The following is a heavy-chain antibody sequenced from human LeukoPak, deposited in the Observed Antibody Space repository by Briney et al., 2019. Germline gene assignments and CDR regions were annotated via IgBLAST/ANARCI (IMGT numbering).Heavy chain of an antibody. CDR3: ARQGGDSSSWYSNFDY. D-gene: IGHD6-13*01. V-gene: IGHV4-59*01. J-gene: IGHJ4*02. Sequence: PSETLSLTCTVSGGSISSYYWSWIRQPPGKGLEWIGYIYYSGSTNYNPSLKSRVTISVDTSKNQSSLKLSSVTAADTAVYYCARQGGDSSSWYSNFDYWGQGTLVTVSS. CDR2: IYYSGST. CDR1: GGSISSYY.